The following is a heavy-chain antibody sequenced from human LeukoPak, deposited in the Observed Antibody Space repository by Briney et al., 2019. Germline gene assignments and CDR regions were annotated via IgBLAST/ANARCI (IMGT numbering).Heavy chain of an antibody. V-gene: IGHV3-21*01. J-gene: IGHJ6*03. Sequence: GGSLTLSCAASGFSFSNFGMNWLRQAPGKGLEWVSSISSSSTSIFYADSVKGRFTTSRDNAKNSLYLQMNSLRAEDTAVYYCASPKGFYGDYSNYYYYMDVWGKGTTVTVSS. D-gene: IGHD4-17*01. CDR1: GFSFSNFG. CDR2: ISSSSTSI. CDR3: ASPKGFYGDYSNYYYYMDV.